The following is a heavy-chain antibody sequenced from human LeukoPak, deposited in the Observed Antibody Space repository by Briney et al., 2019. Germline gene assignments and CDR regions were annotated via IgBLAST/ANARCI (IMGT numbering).Heavy chain of an antibody. CDR3: ARDSPQPGFWSGYFDY. CDR2: ISSSSSTI. CDR1: GITFSSYS. Sequence: PGGSLRLSCTASGITFSSYSMNWVRQAPGKGLEWVSYISSSSSTICYADSVKGRFTISRDNAKNSLYLQMNSLRAEDTAVYYCARDSPQPGFWSGYFDYWGQGTLVTVSS. V-gene: IGHV3-48*01. D-gene: IGHD3-3*01. J-gene: IGHJ4*02.